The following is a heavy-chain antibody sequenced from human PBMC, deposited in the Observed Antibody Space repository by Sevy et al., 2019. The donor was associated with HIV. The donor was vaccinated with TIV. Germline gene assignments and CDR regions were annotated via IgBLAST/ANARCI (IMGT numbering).Heavy chain of an antibody. CDR1: GGTFSSYA. V-gene: IGHV1-69*10. D-gene: IGHD6-13*01. Sequence: ASVKVSCKTSGGTFSSYAINWVRQASGQRLEWMGGIIPMFGITNYAQKFQGRVTITADKSTSKSYMGLRSLRSEDTAVYYCARDLGIAALPPYYYGMDVWGQGTTVTVSS. CDR2: IIPMFGIT. J-gene: IGHJ6*02. CDR3: ARDLGIAALPPYYYGMDV.